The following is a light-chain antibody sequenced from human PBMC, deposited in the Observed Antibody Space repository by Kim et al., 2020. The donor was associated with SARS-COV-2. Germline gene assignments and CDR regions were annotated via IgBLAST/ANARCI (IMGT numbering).Light chain of an antibody. Sequence: NFMLTQPHSVSESPGKTVTISCTRSSGSIASNYVQWYQQRPGSVPTTVIYEDNQRPSGVPDRFSGSIDSSSNSASLTISGLKTEDEADYYCQSYDSSNPWVFGGGTQLTVL. V-gene: IGLV6-57*03. J-gene: IGLJ3*02. CDR1: SGSIASNY. CDR3: QSYDSSNPWV. CDR2: EDN.